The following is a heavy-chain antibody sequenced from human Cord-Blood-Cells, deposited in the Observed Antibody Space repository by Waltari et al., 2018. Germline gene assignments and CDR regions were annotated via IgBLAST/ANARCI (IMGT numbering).Heavy chain of an antibody. Sequence: QVQLQQWGAGLLKPSETLSLTCAVYGGSFRGYYWSWIRQPPGKGLEWIGEINHSGSTNYNPSLKSRVTISVDTSKNQFSLKLSSVTAADTAVYYCARQHYGSGSYYNGWGQGTLVTVSS. J-gene: IGHJ4*02. CDR1: GGSFRGYY. V-gene: IGHV4-34*01. CDR2: INHSGST. D-gene: IGHD3-10*01. CDR3: ARQHYGSGSYYNG.